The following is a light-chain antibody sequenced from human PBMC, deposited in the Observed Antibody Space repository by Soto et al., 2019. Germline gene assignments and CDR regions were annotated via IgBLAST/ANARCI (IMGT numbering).Light chain of an antibody. CDR2: RAS. CDR3: QHYNDWPPTWT. V-gene: IGKV3-15*01. Sequence: EIAMAQFPATLSVSPGERVTRSCRASQSVSSKLAWYQQKPGQAPRVLIYRASTMATGIPARFSGSGSGTEFTLTISSLQSEDFAVYYCQHYNDWPPTWTFGQGTKVEIK. J-gene: IGKJ1*01. CDR1: QSVSSK.